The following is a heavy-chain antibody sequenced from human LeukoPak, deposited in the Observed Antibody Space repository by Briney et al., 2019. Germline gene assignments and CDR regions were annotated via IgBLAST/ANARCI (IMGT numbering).Heavy chain of an antibody. V-gene: IGHV1-2*02. CDR2: INPNSGGT. D-gene: IGHD5-18*01. CDR3: ARSKIQLWSFDY. J-gene: IGHJ4*02. CDR1: GYTFTSYY. Sequence: ASVKVSCKASGYTFTSYYMHWVRQAPGQGLEWMGWINPNSGGTNYAQKFQGRVTMTRDTSISTAYMELSRLRSDDTAVYYCARSKIQLWSFDYWGQGTLVTVSS.